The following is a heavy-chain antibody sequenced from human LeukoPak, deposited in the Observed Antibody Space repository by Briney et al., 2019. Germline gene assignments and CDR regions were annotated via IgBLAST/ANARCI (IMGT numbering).Heavy chain of an antibody. CDR2: IYYSGST. J-gene: IGHJ2*01. V-gene: IGHV4-59*01. Sequence: SETLSLTCTVSGGSISSYYWSWIRQPPGKGLEWIENIYYSGSTNYNPSLKSRVTISVDTSKNQFSLKLSSVTAADTAVYYCARDPPQPGITAAGYFDLWGRGTLVTVSS. D-gene: IGHD6-13*01. CDR1: GGSISSYY. CDR3: ARDPPQPGITAAGYFDL.